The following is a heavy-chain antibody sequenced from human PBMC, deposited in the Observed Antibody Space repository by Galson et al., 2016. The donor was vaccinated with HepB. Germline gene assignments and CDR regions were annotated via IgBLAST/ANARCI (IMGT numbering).Heavy chain of an antibody. CDR2: INPEGIGIYT. D-gene: IGHD1-1*01. J-gene: IGHJ4*02. Sequence: SLRLSCAASGFTFSNYVMHWVRQAPGKGLVWVSRINPEGIGIYTLYADYVKGRFTISGDNAKNTLYLDMTTVRAADTGVYYCARDLNWKLFDYWGQGNLVTVSP. CDR1: GFTFSNYV. V-gene: IGHV3-74*01. CDR3: ARDLNWKLFDY.